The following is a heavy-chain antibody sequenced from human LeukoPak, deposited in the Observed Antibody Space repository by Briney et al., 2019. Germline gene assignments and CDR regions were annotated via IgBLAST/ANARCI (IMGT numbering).Heavy chain of an antibody. V-gene: IGHV1-18*01. Sequence: VASVKVSCKASGYTFTSYGISWVRQAPGQGLGWMGWISAYNGNTNYAQKLQGRVTMTTDTSTSTAYMELRSLRSDDTAVYYCARDSYCSSTSCYGGDFDYWGQGTLVTVSS. J-gene: IGHJ4*02. D-gene: IGHD2-2*01. CDR2: ISAYNGNT. CDR1: GYTFTSYG. CDR3: ARDSYCSSTSCYGGDFDY.